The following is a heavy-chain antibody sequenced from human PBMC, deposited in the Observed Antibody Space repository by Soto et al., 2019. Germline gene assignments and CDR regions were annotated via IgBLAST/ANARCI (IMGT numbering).Heavy chain of an antibody. D-gene: IGHD1-26*01. CDR1: GYIFTSYD. Sequence: ASVKVSCKASGYIFTSYDINWVRQAAGQGLEWMGWMNPNSDNTASAQRFQGRITMTRDTSISTAYMELSSLRSEDTAVYYCVRSLLRGSGTYLLGFWGQGTLVTVYS. V-gene: IGHV1-8*01. CDR3: VRSLLRGSGTYLLGF. CDR2: MNPNSDNT. J-gene: IGHJ4*02.